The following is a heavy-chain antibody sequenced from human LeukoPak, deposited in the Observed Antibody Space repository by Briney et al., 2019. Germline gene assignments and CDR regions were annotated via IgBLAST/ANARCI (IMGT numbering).Heavy chain of an antibody. Sequence: GGSLRLSCAASGXTFSSYGMHWVRQAPGKGLEWVAVISYDGSNKYYADSVKGRFTISRDNSKNTLYLQMNSLRAEDTAVYYCAADFDYWGQGTLVTVSS. CDR3: AADFDY. CDR2: ISYDGSNK. CDR1: GXTFSSYG. J-gene: IGHJ4*02. V-gene: IGHV3-30*03.